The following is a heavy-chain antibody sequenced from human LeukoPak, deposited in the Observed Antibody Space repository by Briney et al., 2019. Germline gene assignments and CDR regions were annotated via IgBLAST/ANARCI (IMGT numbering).Heavy chain of an antibody. CDR3: ARAELYSSGWYYY. V-gene: IGHV1-2*04. J-gene: IGHJ4*02. CDR1: GYTFTGYY. D-gene: IGHD6-19*01. Sequence: GASVKVSCTASGYTFTGYYMHWVRQAPGQGLEWMGWINPNSGGTNYAQKFQGWVTMTRDTSISTAYMELSRLRSDDTAVYYCARAELYSSGWYYYWGQGTLVTVSS. CDR2: INPNSGGT.